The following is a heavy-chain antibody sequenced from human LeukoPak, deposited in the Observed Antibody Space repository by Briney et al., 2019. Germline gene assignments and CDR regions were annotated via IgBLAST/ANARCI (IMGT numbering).Heavy chain of an antibody. Sequence: SETLSLTCTVSGGSISSYYWSWIRQPPGKGLEGLGNIYYSGSTNYNPSLKSRVTISVDTSKNQFSLKLSSVTAADTAVYYCARVGQDYYGSGSYYQPFDYWGQGTLVTVSS. CDR2: IYYSGST. CDR1: GGSISSYY. J-gene: IGHJ4*02. CDR3: ARVGQDYYGSGSYYQPFDY. V-gene: IGHV4-59*13. D-gene: IGHD3-10*01.